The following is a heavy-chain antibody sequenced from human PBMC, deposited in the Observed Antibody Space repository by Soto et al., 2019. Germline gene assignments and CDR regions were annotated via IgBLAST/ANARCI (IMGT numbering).Heavy chain of an antibody. CDR3: ARESRPLRCLQLESGPRGAYYFDY. CDR1: GGSVSSGSYY. V-gene: IGHV4-61*01. J-gene: IGHJ4*02. CDR2: IYYSGST. Sequence: PSETLSLTCTVSGGSVSSGSYYWSWIRQPPGKGLEWIGYIYYSGSTNYNPSLKSRVTISVDTSKNQFSLKLSSVTAADTAVYYCARESRPLRCLQLESGPRGAYYFDYWGQGTLVTVSS. D-gene: IGHD1-1*01.